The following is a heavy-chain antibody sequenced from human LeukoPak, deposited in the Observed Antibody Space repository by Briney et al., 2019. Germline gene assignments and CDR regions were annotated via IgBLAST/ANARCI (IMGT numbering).Heavy chain of an antibody. V-gene: IGHV4-34*01. D-gene: IGHD3-3*01. CDR1: GGSFSGYY. CDR2: INHSGST. CDR3: AKAKYYDFWSGYYFVY. J-gene: IGHJ4*02. Sequence: PSETLSLTCAVYGGSFSGYYWSWIRQPPGKGLEWIGEINHSGSTNYNPSLKSRVTISVDTSKKQFSLKRSSVTAAETAVYYCAKAKYYDFWSGYYFVYWRQGTLVTVSS.